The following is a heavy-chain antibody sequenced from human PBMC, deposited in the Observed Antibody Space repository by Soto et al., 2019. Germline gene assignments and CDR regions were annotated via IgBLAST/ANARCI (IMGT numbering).Heavy chain of an antibody. CDR2: ISYDGTTR. V-gene: IGHV3-30*09. Sequence: QVHLVESGGGVVQPGRSLRLSCVASGFTFNTFAMHCVRRAPGRGLEWVAVISYDGTTRYYADSIRGRFAISRDNSKNILYLQMNSLRDEDTAVYYCARAPTSRLDYWGQGTLVTVSA. CDR3: ARAPTSRLDY. CDR1: GFTFNTFA. J-gene: IGHJ4*02.